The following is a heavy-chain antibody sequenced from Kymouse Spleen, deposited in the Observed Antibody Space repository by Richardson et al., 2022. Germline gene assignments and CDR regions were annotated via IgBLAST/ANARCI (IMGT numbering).Heavy chain of an antibody. Sequence: QVQLVESGGGVVQPGRSLRLSCAASGFTFSSYGMHWVRQAPGKGLEWVAVIWYDGSNKYYADSVKGRFTISRDNSKNTLYLQMNSLRAEDTAVYYCAREIVGATTGDYWGQGTLVTVSS. CDR3: AREIVGATTGDY. CDR2: IWYDGSNK. CDR1: GFTFSSYG. D-gene: IGHD1-26*01. V-gene: IGHV3-33*01. J-gene: IGHJ4*02.